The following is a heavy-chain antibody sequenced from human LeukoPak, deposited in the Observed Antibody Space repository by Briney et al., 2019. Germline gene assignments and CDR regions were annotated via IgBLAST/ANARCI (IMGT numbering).Heavy chain of an antibody. CDR3: ATTYYYDSSGYYYFDY. J-gene: IGHJ4*02. D-gene: IGHD3-22*01. Sequence: ASVKVSCKVSGYTLTELSMHWVRQAPGKGLEWMGGFDLEDGETIYAQKFQGRVTMTEDTSTDTAYMELSSLRSEDTAVYYCATTYYYDSSGYYYFDYWGQGTLVTVSS. CDR1: GYTLTELS. CDR2: FDLEDGET. V-gene: IGHV1-24*01.